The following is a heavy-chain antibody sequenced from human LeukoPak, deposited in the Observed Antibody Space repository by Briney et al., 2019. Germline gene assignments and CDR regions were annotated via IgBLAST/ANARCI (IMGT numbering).Heavy chain of an antibody. CDR2: ISGSGGST. CDR3: ARDKIVGATHFDY. Sequence: GGSLRLSCAASGFTFSSYAMSWVRQAPGKGLEWVSAISGSGGSTYYADSVKGRFTISRDNAKNSLYLQMNSLRAEDTAVYYCARDKIVGATHFDYWGQGTLVTVSS. CDR1: GFTFSSYA. V-gene: IGHV3-23*01. D-gene: IGHD1-26*01. J-gene: IGHJ4*02.